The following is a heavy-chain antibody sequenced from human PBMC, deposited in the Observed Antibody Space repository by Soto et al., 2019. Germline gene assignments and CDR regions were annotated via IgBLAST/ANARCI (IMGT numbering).Heavy chain of an antibody. CDR2: IFWDDDK. V-gene: IGHV2-5*02. CDR3: AHSAQWTDYFES. Sequence: QITLKESGPTLVKPKQTLTLTCNFSGFSLITNGVGVGWIRQPPGKALEWLALIFWDDDKHYSPSLMNRLTITKDTSKTQVVLTMTNMDPVDTSTYYCAHSAQWTDYFESWGQGTLVTVSS. J-gene: IGHJ4*02. D-gene: IGHD6-19*01. CDR1: GFSLITNGVG.